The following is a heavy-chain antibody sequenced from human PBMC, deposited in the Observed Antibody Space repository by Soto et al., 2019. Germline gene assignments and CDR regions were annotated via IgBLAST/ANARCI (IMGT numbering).Heavy chain of an antibody. D-gene: IGHD6-19*01. CDR1: GFTFSSYW. Sequence: VGSLRLSCAASGFTFSSYWMSWVRQAPGKGLEWVASIKQEGSEKYYVDSVKGRFTISRDNAKNTLYLQMNSLRDEDTAVYYRARGGDFCSSLMDVWGQGTTVTVSS. J-gene: IGHJ6*02. V-gene: IGHV3-7*03. CDR3: ARGGDFCSSLMDV. CDR2: IKQEGSEK.